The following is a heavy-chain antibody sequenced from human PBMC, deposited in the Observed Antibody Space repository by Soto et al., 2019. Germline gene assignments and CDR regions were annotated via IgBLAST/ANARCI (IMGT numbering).Heavy chain of an antibody. J-gene: IGHJ4*02. Sequence: GGSLRLSCAASGFTFSNAWMSWVHQAPGKGLEWVGRIKSKTDGGTTDYAAPVKGRFTISRDDSKNTLYLQMNSLKTEDTAVYYCTSGYSSSWYTYYFDYWGQGTLVTVSS. CDR3: TSGYSSSWYTYYFDY. D-gene: IGHD6-13*01. V-gene: IGHV3-15*01. CDR1: GFTFSNAW. CDR2: IKSKTDGGTT.